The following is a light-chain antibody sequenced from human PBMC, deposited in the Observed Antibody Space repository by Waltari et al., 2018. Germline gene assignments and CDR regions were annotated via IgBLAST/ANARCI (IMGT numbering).Light chain of an antibody. V-gene: IGKV1-39*01. J-gene: IGKJ1*01. CDR1: KSISTY. CDR3: QQSYSATWT. CDR2: TAS. Sequence: DIQMTQSPSSLSASVGDRVTVTCRASKSISTYLNWYQQKPGKAPKLLIYTASSLQSGVPSRFSGGRSGTDFTLTITSLQPEDFATYYCQQSYSATWTFGQGTKVEIK.